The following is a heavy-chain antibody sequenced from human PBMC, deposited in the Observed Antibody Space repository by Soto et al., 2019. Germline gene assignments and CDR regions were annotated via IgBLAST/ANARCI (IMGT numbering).Heavy chain of an antibody. CDR1: GFIFSNYV. CDR3: AKRPRALLTFDY. D-gene: IGHD1-26*01. CDR2: ISDSGGTS. J-gene: IGHJ4*02. Sequence: GGSLSLSCAVSGFIFSNYVVRWVRQAPGKGLEWVSAISDSGGTSYYADSVKGRFTISRDDSKNTLYLQMNSLRAEDTAIYYCAKRPRALLTFDYWGQGTLVTVSS. V-gene: IGHV3-23*01.